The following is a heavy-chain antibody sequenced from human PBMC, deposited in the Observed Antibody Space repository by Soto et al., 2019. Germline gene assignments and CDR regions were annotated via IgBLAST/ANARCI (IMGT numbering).Heavy chain of an antibody. CDR2: INHSGST. J-gene: IGHJ4*02. D-gene: IGHD1-7*01. V-gene: IGHV4-34*01. Sequence: SETLSLTCAVYGGSLSGYYRSWIRQPPGKGLEWIGEINHSGSTNYNPSLKSRVTISADTSKNQFSLKVRSVTAADTAVYHCARGPYTWNYQTARGRFDYWGQGTLVTVSS. CDR3: ARGPYTWNYQTARGRFDY. CDR1: GGSLSGYY.